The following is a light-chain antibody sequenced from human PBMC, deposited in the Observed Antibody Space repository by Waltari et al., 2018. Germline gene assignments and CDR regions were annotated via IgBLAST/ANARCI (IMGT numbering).Light chain of an antibody. CDR2: GGS. CDR3: VQGTGFPPS. V-gene: IGKV2-40*01. Sequence: DIVLTQTPLSLPITPGESASISCRSSQSLLHSNGNTYLHWFLQRPGQSPQLLIYGGSSRASGVPDRFSGTGSGSDFTLIISKVEAEDVGVYYCVQGTGFPPSFGQGTKVEIK. CDR1: QSLLHSNGNTY. J-gene: IGKJ2*03.